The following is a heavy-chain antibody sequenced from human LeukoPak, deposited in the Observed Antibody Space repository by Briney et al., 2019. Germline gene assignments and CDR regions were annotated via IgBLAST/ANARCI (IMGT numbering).Heavy chain of an antibody. CDR1: GGTFSGYY. J-gene: IGHJ6*03. V-gene: IGHV4-34*01. Sequence: KPSETLSLTCAVYGGTFSGYYWSWIRQPPGKRLEWVGESNDSGGTNYNPSLKSRVTIPADKSKNQVSLKLTSVTAADTAVYYCARLSVIVGSTLEYYYYYMDVWGQGTTVTVSS. CDR3: ARLSVIVGSTLEYYYYYMDV. CDR2: SNDSGGT. D-gene: IGHD1-26*01.